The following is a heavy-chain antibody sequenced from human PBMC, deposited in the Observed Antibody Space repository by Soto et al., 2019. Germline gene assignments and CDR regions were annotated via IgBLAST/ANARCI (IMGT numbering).Heavy chain of an antibody. Sequence: PSETLSLTCAVSSGSISSSNWWSWVRQPPGKGLEWIGEIYHSGSTNYNPSLKSRVTISVDKSKNQFSLKLSSVTAADTAVYYCARVGKFGSQTAHFDYWGQGTLVTVSS. V-gene: IGHV4-4*02. CDR2: IYHSGST. CDR1: SGSISSSNW. J-gene: IGHJ4*02. CDR3: ARVGKFGSQTAHFDY. D-gene: IGHD3-16*01.